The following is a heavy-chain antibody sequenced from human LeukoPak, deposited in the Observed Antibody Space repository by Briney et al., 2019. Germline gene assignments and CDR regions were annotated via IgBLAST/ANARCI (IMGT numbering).Heavy chain of an antibody. Sequence: ASVKVSCKASGYTFTGYYLHWVRQAPGQGLEWMGWINPNSGGTKSTQKFQGRVTMTRDTSISTAYTELSRLRSDDTAVYYCARDFLHVYYYDSSGYVRGAFDIWGQGTMVTVSS. CDR1: GYTFTGYY. D-gene: IGHD3-22*01. V-gene: IGHV1-2*02. CDR2: INPNSGGT. J-gene: IGHJ3*02. CDR3: ARDFLHVYYYDSSGYVRGAFDI.